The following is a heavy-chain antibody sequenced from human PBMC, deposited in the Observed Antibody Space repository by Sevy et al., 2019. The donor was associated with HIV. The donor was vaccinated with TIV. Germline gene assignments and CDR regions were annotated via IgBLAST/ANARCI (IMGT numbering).Heavy chain of an antibody. J-gene: IGHJ4*02. CDR2: VWDDGSNK. CDR3: ARFRWPYTLFFDY. CDR1: GFTFSSYG. V-gene: IGHV3-33*01. D-gene: IGHD2-15*01. Sequence: GGSLRLSCTASGFTFSSYGMHWVHQAPGKGLEWVAVVWDDGSNKYYVDSVKDRFTISRDNSKNILYLQMNSLRAEDTAVYYCARFRWPYTLFFDYWGQGTLVTVSS.